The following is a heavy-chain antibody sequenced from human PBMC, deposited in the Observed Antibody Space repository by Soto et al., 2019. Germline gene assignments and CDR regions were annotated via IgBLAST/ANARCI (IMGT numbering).Heavy chain of an antibody. D-gene: IGHD2-15*01. CDR1: GYSFTSYW. J-gene: IGHJ4*02. CDR3: EIHGSSGGSWYLGYFDY. CDR2: IYPGDSDT. V-gene: IGHV5-51*01. Sequence: PGESLKISCKGSGYSFTSYWIGWVRQMPGKGLEWMGIIYPGDSDTRYSPSFQGQVTISADKSISTAYLQWSSLKASDTAMYYCEIHGSSGGSWYLGYFDYWSQGTLVTVSS.